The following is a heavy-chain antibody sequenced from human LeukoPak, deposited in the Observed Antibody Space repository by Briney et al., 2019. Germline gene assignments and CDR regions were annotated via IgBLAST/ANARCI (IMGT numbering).Heavy chain of an antibody. CDR2: ISGSGGST. Sequence: PGGSLRLSCAASGFTVSRNYMSWVRQAPGKGLEWVSAISGSGGSTYYADSVKGRFTISRDNSKNTLYLQMNSLRAEDTAVYYCAKAPDDDYGDYVHWGQGTLVTVSS. V-gene: IGHV3-23*01. CDR3: AKAPDDDYGDYVH. J-gene: IGHJ4*02. D-gene: IGHD4-17*01. CDR1: GFTVSRNY.